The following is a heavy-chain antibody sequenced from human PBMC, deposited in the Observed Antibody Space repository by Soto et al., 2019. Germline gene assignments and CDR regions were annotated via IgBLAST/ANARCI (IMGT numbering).Heavy chain of an antibody. CDR1: GFTFSDHQ. CDR3: ARAGSPFHSDSTGYWGFDY. V-gene: IGHV3-53*01. Sequence: PGGSLRLSCAASGFTFSDHQMNWVRQAPGRGLEWASVIYSSGTTYYGDSVKGRFTISRDNSKNTLYLQMNSLRTEDTALYYCARAGSPFHSDSTGYWGFDYWGQGTLVTVSS. D-gene: IGHD3-9*01. J-gene: IGHJ4*02. CDR2: IYSSGTT.